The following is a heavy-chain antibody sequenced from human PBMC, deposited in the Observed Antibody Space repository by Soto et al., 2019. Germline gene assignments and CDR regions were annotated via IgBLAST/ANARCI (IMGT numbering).Heavy chain of an antibody. D-gene: IGHD3-22*01. J-gene: IGHJ4*02. CDR3: TTEESVDDSSGYYDY. CDR1: GFTFSNAL. CDR2: IKSKTDGGTT. Sequence: GGSLRLSCAASGFTFSNALMNWVRQAPGKGLEWVGRIKSKTDGGTTDYAAPVKGRFTISRDDSKNTLYLQMNSLKTEDTAVYYCTTEESVDDSSGYYDYWGQGTLVTVSS. V-gene: IGHV3-15*07.